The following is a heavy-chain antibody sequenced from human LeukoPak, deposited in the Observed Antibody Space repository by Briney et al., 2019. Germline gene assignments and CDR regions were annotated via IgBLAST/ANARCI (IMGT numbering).Heavy chain of an antibody. CDR3: AVLGGNSAGNSKGAYYFDY. CDR1: GFTFSSYA. J-gene: IGHJ4*02. D-gene: IGHD4-23*01. Sequence: GRSLRLSCAASGFTFSSYAMHWVRQAPGKGLEWVAVISYDGSNKYYADSVKGRFTISRDNSKNTLYLQMNSLRAEDTAVYYCAVLGGNSAGNSKGAYYFDYWGQGTLVTVSS. CDR2: ISYDGSNK. V-gene: IGHV3-30-3*01.